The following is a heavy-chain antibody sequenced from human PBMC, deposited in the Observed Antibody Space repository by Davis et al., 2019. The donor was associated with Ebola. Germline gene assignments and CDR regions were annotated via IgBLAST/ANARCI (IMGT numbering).Heavy chain of an antibody. D-gene: IGHD2-2*01. V-gene: IGHV1-69*13. J-gene: IGHJ6*02. Sequence: SVKVSCKASGGTFSGYAISWVRQAPGQGLEWMGGIIPIFGTANYAQKFQGRVTITADESTSAAYMELSSLRSEDTAVYYCARARAVSQLPGMDVWGQGTTVTVSS. CDR3: ARARAVSQLPGMDV. CDR2: IIPIFGTA. CDR1: GGTFSGYA.